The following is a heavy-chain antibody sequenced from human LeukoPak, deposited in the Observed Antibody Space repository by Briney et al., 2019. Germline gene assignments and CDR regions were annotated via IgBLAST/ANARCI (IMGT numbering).Heavy chain of an antibody. J-gene: IGHJ4*02. CDR3: ARGVQQWPYYYDY. CDR2: IYHSGNT. Sequence: LETLSLTCAVYGGSFSGYYWSWIRQPPGKGLEWIGSIYHSGNTNYNPSLRSPVTISVDTSKNQFSLKLSSVTAADTAVYYCARGVQQWPYYYDYWGQGTLVTVSS. CDR1: GGSFSGYY. D-gene: IGHD6-19*01. V-gene: IGHV4-34*01.